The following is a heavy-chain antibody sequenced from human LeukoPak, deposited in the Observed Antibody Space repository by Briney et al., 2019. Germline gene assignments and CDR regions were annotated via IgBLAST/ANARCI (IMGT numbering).Heavy chain of an antibody. D-gene: IGHD6-19*01. V-gene: IGHV6-1*01. J-gene: IGHJ6*04. Sequence: SQTLSLTCAISGDSVSSNSAAWNWIRRSPSRGLEWLGRTYYRSKWYNDYAVSVKSRITINPDTSKNQFSLQLNSVTPEDTAVYYCARGSRAVAGTYYYYGMDVWGKGTTVTVSS. CDR3: ARGSRAVAGTYYYYGMDV. CDR2: TYYRSKWYN. CDR1: GDSVSSNSAA.